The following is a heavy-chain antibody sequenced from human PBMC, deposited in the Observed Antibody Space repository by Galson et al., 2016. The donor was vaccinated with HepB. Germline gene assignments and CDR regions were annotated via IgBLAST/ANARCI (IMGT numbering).Heavy chain of an antibody. Sequence: SLRLSCAASGFSFGSYAMHWGRQTPAKGLEWVAVISGDGTNKYYADSVKGRFTISRDNSKSTLYLQMSSLRADDTAVYSCAKKGYSSGKFDAFDIWGQGTVVTVSS. CDR1: GFSFGSYA. D-gene: IGHD6-19*01. V-gene: IGHV3-30*18. CDR2: ISGDGTNK. J-gene: IGHJ3*02. CDR3: AKKGYSSGKFDAFDI.